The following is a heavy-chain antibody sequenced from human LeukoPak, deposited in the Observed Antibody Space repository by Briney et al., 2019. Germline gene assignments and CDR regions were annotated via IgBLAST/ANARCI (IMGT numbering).Heavy chain of an antibody. CDR1: GGSISSSSHY. D-gene: IGHD1-26*01. V-gene: IGHV4-39*01. CDR2: IYYSGNT. CDR3: ARGIVGTLDWFDP. Sequence: SGTLSLTCTVSGGSISSSSHYRGCVRQPPGNGLDWIGNIYYSGNTYYNPSLKSRVTISVDTSKNQFSLKLSSVTAADTAVYYCARGIVGTLDWFDPWGQGTLVTVSS. J-gene: IGHJ5*02.